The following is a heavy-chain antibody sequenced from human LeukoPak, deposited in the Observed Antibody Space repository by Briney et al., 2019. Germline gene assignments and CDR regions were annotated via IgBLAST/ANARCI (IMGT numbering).Heavy chain of an antibody. D-gene: IGHD2-2*01. CDR2: IIPISGTA. Sequence: GASVKVSCKASGGTFSSHAIAWVRQAPGQGPEWMGGIIPISGTANYAQKFQGRVTITTDEPTGTAYMELSSLTSDDTAVYYCARGLQYQLLKALGYYYMDVWGEGTTVTVSS. CDR1: GGTFSSHA. CDR3: ARGLQYQLLKALGYYYMDV. J-gene: IGHJ6*03. V-gene: IGHV1-69*05.